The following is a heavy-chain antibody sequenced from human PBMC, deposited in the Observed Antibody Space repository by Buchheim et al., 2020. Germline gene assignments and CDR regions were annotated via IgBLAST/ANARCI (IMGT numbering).Heavy chain of an antibody. V-gene: IGHV4-39*07. CDR3: ARNAADNLIVGVIDF. D-gene: IGHD1-26*01. CDR1: GGSISSGNYY. CDR2: ISFGGNT. J-gene: IGHJ4*02. Sequence: QVQLQESGPGLVKPSETLSLSCTVSGGSISSGNYYWGWIRQSPGKGLEWIGCISFGGNTYYNPSLKSRIRISLDTSKNQFSVRVTAGTAADTAVYYCARNAADNLIVGVIDFWGQGTL.